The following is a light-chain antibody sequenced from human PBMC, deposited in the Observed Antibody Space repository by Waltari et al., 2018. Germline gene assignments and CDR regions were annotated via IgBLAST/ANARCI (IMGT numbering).Light chain of an antibody. CDR1: ILITSY. CDR2: GKN. V-gene: IGLV3-19*01. J-gene: IGLJ2*01. CDR3: SSRELSGHVV. Sequence: SSDLTQDPDVSVALGQTVRIICHGDILITSYGTWCRQKPGQAPELVIYGKNNRPSGIPDRFSASSSENTASLIITGAQAEDEADYYCSSRELSGHVVFGGGTRLTVL.